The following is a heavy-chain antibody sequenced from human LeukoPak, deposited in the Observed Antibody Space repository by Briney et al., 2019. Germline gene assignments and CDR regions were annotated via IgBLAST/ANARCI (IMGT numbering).Heavy chain of an antibody. D-gene: IGHD2-2*01. V-gene: IGHV1-18*01. J-gene: IGHJ6*03. CDR1: GYTFTSYG. Sequence: ASVKVSCKASGYTFTSYGISWVRQAPGQGLEWMGWIGAYNGNTNYAQKLQGRVTMTTDTSTSKAYMELRSLRSDDTAVYYCARDVRSTYYYYYMDVWGKGTTVTVSS. CDR3: ARDVRSTYYYYYMDV. CDR2: IGAYNGNT.